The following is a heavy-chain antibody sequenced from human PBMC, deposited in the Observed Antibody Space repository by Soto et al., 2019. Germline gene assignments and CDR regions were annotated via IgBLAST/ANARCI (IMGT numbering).Heavy chain of an antibody. D-gene: IGHD3-3*01. Sequence: QVQLVESGGGVVQPGRSLRLSCAASGFTFSSYGMHWVRQAPGKGLEWVAVIWYDGSNKYYADSVKGRFTISRDNSKNTLYLQMNSLRAEETAVYYCARGYDFWSGYSTPYYMDVWGKGTTVTVSS. CDR1: GFTFSSYG. CDR3: ARGYDFWSGYSTPYYMDV. V-gene: IGHV3-33*01. CDR2: IWYDGSNK. J-gene: IGHJ6*03.